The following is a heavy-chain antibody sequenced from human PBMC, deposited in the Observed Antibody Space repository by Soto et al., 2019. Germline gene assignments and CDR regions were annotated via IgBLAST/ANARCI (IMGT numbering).Heavy chain of an antibody. CDR2: ISYDGSNK. CDR1: GFTFSSYG. CDR3: AKDSYYGGNSLGYYYYGMDV. J-gene: IGHJ6*02. D-gene: IGHD4-17*01. Sequence: QVQLVESGGGVVQPGRSLRLSCAASGFTFSSYGMHWVRQAPGKGLEWVAVISYDGSNKYYADSVKGRFTITRDNSKNTMHLQMNSLRADDTAVYYCAKDSYYGGNSLGYYYYGMDVWGQGTTVTVSS. V-gene: IGHV3-30*18.